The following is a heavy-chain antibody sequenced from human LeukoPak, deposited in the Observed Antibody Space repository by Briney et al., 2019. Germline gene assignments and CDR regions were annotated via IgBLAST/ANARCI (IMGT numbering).Heavy chain of an antibody. CDR3: ARQLGVPAALTRYNWFDP. J-gene: IGHJ5*02. V-gene: IGHV5-51*07. Sequence: GESLKISCKGSGYSFTSYWIGWVHQMPGKGLEWMGIIYPGDSDTRYSPSFQGQVTISADKSISTAYLQWSSLKASDTAMYYCARQLGVPAALTRYNWFDPWDQGTLVTVSS. CDR1: GYSFTSYW. D-gene: IGHD2-2*01. CDR2: IYPGDSDT.